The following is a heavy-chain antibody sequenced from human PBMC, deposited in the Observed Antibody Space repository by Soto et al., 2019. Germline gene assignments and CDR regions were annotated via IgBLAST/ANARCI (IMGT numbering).Heavy chain of an antibody. CDR3: AREKDYDILTGYYYYYGMDV. D-gene: IGHD3-9*01. V-gene: IGHV3-48*02. Sequence: GGSLRLSCAASGFTFSSYSMNWVRQAPGKGLEWVSYISSSSSTIYYADSVKGRFTISRDNAKNSLYLQMNSLRDEDTAVYYCAREKDYDILTGYYYYYGMDVWGQGTTVTVSS. CDR1: GFTFSSYS. J-gene: IGHJ6*02. CDR2: ISSSSSTI.